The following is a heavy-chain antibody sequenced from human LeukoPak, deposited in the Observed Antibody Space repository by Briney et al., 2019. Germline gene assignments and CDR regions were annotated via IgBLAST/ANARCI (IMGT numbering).Heavy chain of an antibody. CDR1: GFTFSSYW. CDR3: TKDLTGYHNY. CDR2: INTDGSYT. J-gene: IGHJ4*02. V-gene: IGHV3-74*01. Sequence: GGSLRLSRAASGFTFSSYWMHWVRQAPGKGLVWVSRINTDGSYTSNADSVKGRFTISRDNAKNTLYLQMNSLRAEDTAVYYCTKDLTGYHNYWGQGTLVSVSS. D-gene: IGHD3-9*01.